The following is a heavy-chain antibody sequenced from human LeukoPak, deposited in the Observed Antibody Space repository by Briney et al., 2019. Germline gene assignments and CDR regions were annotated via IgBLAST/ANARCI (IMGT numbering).Heavy chain of an antibody. Sequence: ASVKVSCKASGYTFTSYDINWVRQATGQGLEWMGWMNPNSGNTGYAQKFQGRVTMTRNTSISTAYMELGSLRSEDTAVYYCARGPQYSSSWYSLSYYYYYYMDVWGKGTTVTISS. CDR1: GYTFTSYD. D-gene: IGHD6-13*01. CDR2: MNPNSGNT. CDR3: ARGPQYSSSWYSLSYYYYYYMDV. J-gene: IGHJ6*03. V-gene: IGHV1-8*01.